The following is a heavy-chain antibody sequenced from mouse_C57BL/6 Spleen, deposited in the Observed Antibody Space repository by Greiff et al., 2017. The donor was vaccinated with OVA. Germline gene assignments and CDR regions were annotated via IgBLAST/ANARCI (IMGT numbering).Heavy chain of an antibody. CDR2: IDPEDGDT. J-gene: IGHJ4*01. V-gene: IGHV14-1*01. CDR3: TLYYSNYDYYAMDY. Sequence: EVKLMESGAELVRPGASVKLSCTASGFNIKDYYMHWVKQRPEQGLEWIGRIDPEDGDTEYAPKFQGKATMTADTSSNTAYLQLSSLTSEDTAVYYCTLYYSNYDYYAMDYWGQGTSVTVSS. CDR1: GFNIKDYY. D-gene: IGHD2-5*01.